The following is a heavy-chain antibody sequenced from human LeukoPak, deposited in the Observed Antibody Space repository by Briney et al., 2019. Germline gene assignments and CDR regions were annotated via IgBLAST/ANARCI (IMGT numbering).Heavy chain of an antibody. CDR2: INKSGRST. D-gene: IGHD3-16*01. V-gene: IGHV3-64D*06. Sequence: GGSLRLSCSASGFSFSAFAMHWVREATGEGLEYGSGINKSGRSTYYGDCVKDRFTIYRDNSKNTLFLQITGLRAEDTAVSYCAETKITFGREIRTDAFDIWGQGTMVTVSS. J-gene: IGHJ3*02. CDR3: AETKITFGREIRTDAFDI. CDR1: GFSFSAFA.